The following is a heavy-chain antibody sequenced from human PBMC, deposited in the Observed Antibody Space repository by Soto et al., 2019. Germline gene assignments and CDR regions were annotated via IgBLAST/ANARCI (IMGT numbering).Heavy chain of an antibody. J-gene: IGHJ4*02. CDR1: GYTFTSYY. Sequence: QVQLVQAGAEVKKPGASVKVSCKASGYTFTSYYMHWVRQAPGQGLEWMGIINPSGGSTSYAQKFQGRVTMTRDTSTSTVYMELISLRSEDTAVYYCARERAFYYYCSGTYYFDYWGQGTLVTVSS. V-gene: IGHV1-46*03. CDR2: INPSGGST. CDR3: ARERAFYYYCSGTYYFDY. D-gene: IGHD3-10*01.